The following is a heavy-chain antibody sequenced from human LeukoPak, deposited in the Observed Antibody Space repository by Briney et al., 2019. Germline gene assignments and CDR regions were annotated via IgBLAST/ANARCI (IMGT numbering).Heavy chain of an antibody. CDR1: GGSFSGYY. J-gene: IGHJ4*02. V-gene: IGHV4-34*01. CDR2: INHSGST. Sequence: SSETLSLTCAVYGGSFSGYYRSWIRQPPGKGLEWIGEINHSGSTNYNPSLKSRVTISVDTSKNQFSLKLSSVTAADTAVYYCARLERRNDYWGQGTLVTVSS. CDR3: ARLERRNDY. D-gene: IGHD1-1*01.